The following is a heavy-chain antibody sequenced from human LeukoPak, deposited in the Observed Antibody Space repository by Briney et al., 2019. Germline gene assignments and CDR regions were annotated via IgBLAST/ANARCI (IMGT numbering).Heavy chain of an antibody. CDR3: AFGGVIAWYFDY. V-gene: IGHV3-7*01. D-gene: IGHD3-16*02. J-gene: IGHJ4*02. Sequence: GGSLRLSCVASGFTFSWYWMSWVRQAPGKGLEWAANMKQDGRDSHYVDSVKGRFTISRDYAKKSVYLEMNSVRAEDTAVYYCAFGGVIAWYFDYWGQGTLVTVSS. CDR1: GFTFSWYW. CDR2: MKQDGRDS.